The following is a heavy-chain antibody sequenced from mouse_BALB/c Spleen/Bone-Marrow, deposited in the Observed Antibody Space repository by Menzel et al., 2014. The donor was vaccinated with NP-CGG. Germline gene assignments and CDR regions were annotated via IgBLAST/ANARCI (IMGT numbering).Heavy chain of an antibody. J-gene: IGHJ2*01. Sequence: EVKLQESGPELVKPGISVKMSCKASGYIFTSYVMDWVKQKPGQGLEWIGYINPYNDVTNYNEKFKGKATLTSDKSSSTAYMEVSSLTSEDSAVYYCAREGWLLRFDYWGQGTTLTVSS. CDR2: INPYNDVT. CDR3: AREGWLLRFDY. CDR1: GYIFTSYV. V-gene: IGHV1-14*01. D-gene: IGHD2-3*01.